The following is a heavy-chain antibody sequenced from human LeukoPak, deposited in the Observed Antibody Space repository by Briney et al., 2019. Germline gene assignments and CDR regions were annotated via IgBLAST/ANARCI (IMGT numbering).Heavy chain of an antibody. CDR2: IYYSGST. D-gene: IGHD2-21*02. V-gene: IGHV4-61*01. CDR1: GGSVSSGTYY. J-gene: IGHJ4*02. Sequence: SETLSLTCTVSGGSVSSGTYYWNWTRQPPGRGLEWIGYIYYSGSTNYNPSFTSRVTISVDRSKNQFSLKLRSVTAADTAVYYCARDVGVVVTAIGYWGQGTLVTVPS. CDR3: ARDVGVVVTAIGY.